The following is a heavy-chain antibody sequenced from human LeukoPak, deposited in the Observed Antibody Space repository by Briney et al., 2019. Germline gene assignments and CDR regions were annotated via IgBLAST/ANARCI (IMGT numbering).Heavy chain of an antibody. V-gene: IGHV3-30*04. CDR1: GFPFSSYA. D-gene: IGHD2-15*01. J-gene: IGHJ4*02. CDR3: ARRYCSGGSCCSDY. Sequence: GGSLRLSCAASGFPFSSYAMHWVRQAPGKGLEWVAVISLDGRNKHYTDSVEGRFTISRDNSENTLYLQMDSLRVDDTAVYYCARRYCSGGSCCSDYWGQGTLVTVSS. CDR2: ISLDGRNK.